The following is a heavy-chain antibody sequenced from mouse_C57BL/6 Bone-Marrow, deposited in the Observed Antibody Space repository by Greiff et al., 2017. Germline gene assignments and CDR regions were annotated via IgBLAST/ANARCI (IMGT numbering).Heavy chain of an antibody. Sequence: QVQLQQPGAELVRPGTSVKLSCKASGYTFTSYWMHWVKQRPGHGLEWIGVIDPSDSYTNYNQKFKGKATLTVDTSSSTAYMQLSSLTSEDSAVYYCARYDGYPAWFAYWGQGTLVTVSA. D-gene: IGHD2-3*01. CDR2: IDPSDSYT. V-gene: IGHV1-59*01. J-gene: IGHJ3*01. CDR1: GYTFTSYW. CDR3: ARYDGYPAWFAY.